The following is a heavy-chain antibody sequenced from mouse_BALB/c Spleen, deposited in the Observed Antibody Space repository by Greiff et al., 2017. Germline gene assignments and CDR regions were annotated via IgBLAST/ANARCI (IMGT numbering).Heavy chain of an antibody. CDR1: GISITTGNYR. CDR2: IYYSGTI. Sequence: EVKLMESGPGLVKPSQTVSLTCTVTGISITTGNYRWSWIRQFPGNKLEWIGYIYYSGTITYNPSLTSRTTITRDTSKNQFFLEMNSLTAEDTATYYCAREGYGNYPYAMDYWGQGTSVTVSS. J-gene: IGHJ4*01. V-gene: IGHV3-5*02. CDR3: AREGYGNYPYAMDY. D-gene: IGHD2-10*02.